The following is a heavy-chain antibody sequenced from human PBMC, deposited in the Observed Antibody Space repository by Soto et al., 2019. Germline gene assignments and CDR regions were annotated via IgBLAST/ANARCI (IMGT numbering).Heavy chain of an antibody. CDR3: ARTVLGPDLPADSFVDYYYYMDG. CDR1: GGSISNFY. D-gene: IGHD3-16*01. CDR2: VYYTGST. Sequence: SETLSLTCTVSGGSISNFYWSWIRQPPGKGLEWIGYVYYTGSTSYNPSLKRRVTFSADSSRGQFSLRLNSVTAADTAVYYCARTVLGPDLPADSFVDYYYYMDGWGQGTTVTVSS. J-gene: IGHJ6*03. V-gene: IGHV4-59*08.